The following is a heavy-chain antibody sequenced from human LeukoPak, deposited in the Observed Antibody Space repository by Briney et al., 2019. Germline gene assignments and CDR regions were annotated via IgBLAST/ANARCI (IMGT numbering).Heavy chain of an antibody. CDR2: INPNSGGT. CDR3: ARVCYYDSSGYYYCY. CDR1: GYTFTGYY. D-gene: IGHD3-22*01. V-gene: IGHV1-2*02. Sequence: GASVKVSCKASGYTFTGYYMHWVRQAPGQGLEWMGWINPNSGGTNYAQKFQGRVTMTRDTSISTVYMELSRLRSDDTAVYYCARVCYYDSSGYYYCYWGQGTLVTVSS. J-gene: IGHJ4*02.